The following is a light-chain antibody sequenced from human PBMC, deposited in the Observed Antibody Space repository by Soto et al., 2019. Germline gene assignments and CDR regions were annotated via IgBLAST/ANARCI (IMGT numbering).Light chain of an antibody. CDR3: CSYAASDTVL. J-gene: IGLJ3*02. CDR2: DAS. V-gene: IGLV2-11*01. Sequence: QSALTQPRSVSASPGQSVTISCTGTSSNVGGYNYVSWYQQNPGKAPKLMIYDASKRPPGVPDRFSGSKSGNAAFLTISGLQVEDEADYYCCSYAASDTVLFGGGTKLTVL. CDR1: SSNVGGYNY.